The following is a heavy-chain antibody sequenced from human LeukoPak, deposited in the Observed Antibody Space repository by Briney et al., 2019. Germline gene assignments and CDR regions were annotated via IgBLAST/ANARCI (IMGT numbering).Heavy chain of an antibody. CDR1: GYTFTGYY. Sequence: ASVKVSCKASGYTFTGYYMHWVRQAPGQGLEWMGIINPSGGSTSYAQKFQGRVTMTRDTSTSTVYMELSSLRSEDTAVYYCARDLSSSWPILGAFDIWGQGTMVTVSS. CDR3: ARDLSSSWPILGAFDI. V-gene: IGHV1-46*01. J-gene: IGHJ3*02. D-gene: IGHD6-13*01. CDR2: INPSGGST.